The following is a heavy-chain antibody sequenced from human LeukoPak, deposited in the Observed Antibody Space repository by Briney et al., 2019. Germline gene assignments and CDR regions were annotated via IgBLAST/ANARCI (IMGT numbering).Heavy chain of an antibody. D-gene: IGHD2-8*01. CDR3: ARGLTPYCTNGVCYPDY. CDR1: GDTFSNYV. CDR2: IVPIFGRA. V-gene: IGHV1-69*05. J-gene: IGHJ4*02. Sequence: ASVKVSCKASGGASGDTFSNYVINWLRQAPGQGLEWMGGIVPIFGRANYAQKFQGRVTITTDESTSTAYMELSSLRSEDTTVYYCARGLTPYCTNGVCYPDYWGQGTLVTVSS.